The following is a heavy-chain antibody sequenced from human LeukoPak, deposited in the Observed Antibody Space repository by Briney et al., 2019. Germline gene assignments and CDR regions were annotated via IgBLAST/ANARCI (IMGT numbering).Heavy chain of an antibody. D-gene: IGHD6-6*01. CDR3: ARRVGYSSSSAEGYFDY. Sequence: GGSLRLSCAASGFTFSSYAVSWVRQAPGKGLEWVSSISSSSSYIYYADSVKGRFTISRDNAKNSLYLQMNSLRAEDTAVYYCARRVGYSSSSAEGYFDYWGQGTLVTVSS. J-gene: IGHJ4*02. V-gene: IGHV3-21*01. CDR2: ISSSSSYI. CDR1: GFTFSSYA.